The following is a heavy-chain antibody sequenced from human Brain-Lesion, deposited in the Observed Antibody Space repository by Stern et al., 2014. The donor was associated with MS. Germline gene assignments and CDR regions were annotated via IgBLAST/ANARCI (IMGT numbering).Heavy chain of an antibody. CDR2: IKEDGSET. CDR3: ARGSDT. Sequence: VHLVESGGGLVQPGGSLRLSCAASGFTFGSYWMNWVRQAPGKGLEWVANIKEDGSETYYVDSVKGRFTISRDNAKNSLYLQMNSLRAEDTAVYYCARGSDTWGQGTLVTVSS. J-gene: IGHJ5*02. D-gene: IGHD2-15*01. CDR1: GFTFGSYW. V-gene: IGHV3-7*01.